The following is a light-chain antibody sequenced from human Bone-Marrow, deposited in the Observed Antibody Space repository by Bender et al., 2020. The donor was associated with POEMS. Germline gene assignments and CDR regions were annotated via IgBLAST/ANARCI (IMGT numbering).Light chain of an antibody. Sequence: QSALTQPASVSGSPGQSITISCTGTSSDIGGYNSVSWYQQHPGKAPKLMILDVNSRPSGVSNRFSGSKSGNTASLTISGLQAEDEADYFCISYTSSSTLVFGGGTKLTVL. V-gene: IGLV2-14*03. J-gene: IGLJ3*02. CDR3: ISYTSSSTLV. CDR1: SSDIGGYNS. CDR2: DVN.